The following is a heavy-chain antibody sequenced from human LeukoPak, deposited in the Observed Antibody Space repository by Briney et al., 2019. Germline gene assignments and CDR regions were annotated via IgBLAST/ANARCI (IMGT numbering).Heavy chain of an antibody. CDR2: IYYSGST. CDR3: ARDQTVGYSSGWYGFSYYMDV. CDR1: GGSISSSSYF. D-gene: IGHD6-19*01. V-gene: IGHV4-39*07. J-gene: IGHJ6*03. Sequence: SETLSLTCTVSGGSISSSSYFWGWIRQPPGKGLEWIGSIYYSGSTYYNPSLKSRVTISIDTSKNQFSLKLSSVTAADTAVYYCARDQTVGYSSGWYGFSYYMDVWGKGTTVTVSS.